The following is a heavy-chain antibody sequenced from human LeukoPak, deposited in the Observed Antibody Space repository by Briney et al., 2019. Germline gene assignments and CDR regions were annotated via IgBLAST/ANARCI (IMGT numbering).Heavy chain of an antibody. CDR2: INHSGST. CDR1: GGSFSGYY. D-gene: IGHD2-21*02. J-gene: IGHJ4*02. CDR3: ARGNRAYCGGDCYSDDY. V-gene: IGHV4-34*01. Sequence: SETLSLTCAVYGGSFSGYYGSWIRQPPGKGLEWIGEINHSGSTNYNPSLKSRVTISVDTSKNQFSLKLSSVTAADTAVYYCARGNRAYCGGDCYSDDYWGQGTLVTVSS.